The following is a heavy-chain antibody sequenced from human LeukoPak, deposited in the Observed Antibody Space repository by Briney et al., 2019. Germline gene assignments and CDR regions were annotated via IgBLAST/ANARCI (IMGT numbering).Heavy chain of an antibody. CDR1: GGSISSGSYY. V-gene: IGHV4-61*02. CDR3: ARDPRSGWHRYYFDY. D-gene: IGHD6-19*01. J-gene: IGHJ4*02. CDR2: IYTSGST. Sequence: PSETLSLTCTVSGGSISSGSYYWSWIRQPAGKGLEWIGRIYTSGSTNYNPSLKSRVTISVDTSKNQFSLKLSSVTAADTAVYYCARDPRSGWHRYYFDYWGQGTLVTVSS.